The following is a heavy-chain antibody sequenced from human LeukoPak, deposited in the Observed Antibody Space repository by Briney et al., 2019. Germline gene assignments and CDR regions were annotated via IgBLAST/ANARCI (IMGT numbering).Heavy chain of an antibody. D-gene: IGHD3-10*01. V-gene: IGHV4-34*01. Sequence: SETLSLTCAVYGGSFSGYYWSWIRQPPGKGLEWIGEINHSGSTNYNPSLKSRVTISVDTSKNQFSLKLSSVTAADTAVYYCARVVMVRGVRVDYWGQGTLVTVSS. CDR2: INHSGST. J-gene: IGHJ4*02. CDR1: GGSFSGYY. CDR3: ARVVMVRGVRVDY.